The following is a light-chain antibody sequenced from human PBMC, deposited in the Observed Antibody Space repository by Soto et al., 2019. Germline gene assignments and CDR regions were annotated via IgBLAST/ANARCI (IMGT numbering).Light chain of an antibody. Sequence: AFASIGQSVIFSFVLTKDDIGGYDFVSWYQHHPGKAPRLIMYEVVQRPSGVPDRFSGSKSGNTASLTVSGLQAADEADYFCKSYAGSNTYVFGSGTKVTAL. CDR2: EVV. J-gene: IGLJ1*01. V-gene: IGLV2-8*01. CDR1: KDDIGGYDF. CDR3: KSYAGSNTYV.